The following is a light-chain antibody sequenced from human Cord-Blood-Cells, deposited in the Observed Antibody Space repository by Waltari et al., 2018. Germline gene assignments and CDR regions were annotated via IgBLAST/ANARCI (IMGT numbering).Light chain of an antibody. J-gene: IGKJ5*01. V-gene: IGKV1-39*01. Sequence: DIQMTQSPSSLSASVGDRVTITCRASQSISSSVNWYQQKPGKAPKLLIYAASSLQSGVPSRFSGSGSWTDFTLTISSLQPEDFTTYYCQQSYSTPVTFGRGTRLEIK. CDR3: QQSYSTPVT. CDR2: AAS. CDR1: QSISSS.